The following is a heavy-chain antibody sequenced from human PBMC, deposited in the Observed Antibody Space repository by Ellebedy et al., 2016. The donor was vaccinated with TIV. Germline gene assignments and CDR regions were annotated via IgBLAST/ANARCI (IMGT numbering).Heavy chain of an antibody. D-gene: IGHD4-23*01. CDR3: VTTAETVDY. J-gene: IGHJ4*02. CDR1: GYMFASYW. CDR2: LYPGDSGP. V-gene: IGHV5-51*01. Sequence: GESLKISCQAFGYMFASYWIGWVRQMPGKGLEWMGSLYPGDSGPRYGPSFQGQVIISADKYINTAYLQWSSLKPSDTAMYYCVTTAETVDYWGQGTLVTVSS.